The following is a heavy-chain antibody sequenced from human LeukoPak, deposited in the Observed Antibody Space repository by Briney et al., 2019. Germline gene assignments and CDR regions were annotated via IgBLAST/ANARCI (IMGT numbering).Heavy chain of an antibody. J-gene: IGHJ6*02. D-gene: IGHD4-11*01. CDR1: GGTFSSYA. Sequence: GSSVKVSCKASGGTFSSYAISWVRQAPGQGLEWMGGIIPIFGTANYAQKFQGRVTITADESTSTAYMELSSQRSEDTAVYYCARGETTPSYYYGMDVWGQGTTVTVSS. CDR2: IIPIFGTA. V-gene: IGHV1-69*01. CDR3: ARGETTPSYYYGMDV.